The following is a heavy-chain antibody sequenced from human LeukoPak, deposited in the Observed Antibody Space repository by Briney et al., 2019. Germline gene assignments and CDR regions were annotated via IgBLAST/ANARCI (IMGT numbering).Heavy chain of an antibody. CDR1: GGSISSYY. V-gene: IGHV4-59*01. CDR2: IYYSGST. J-gene: IGHJ4*02. D-gene: IGHD1-7*01. Sequence: SETLSLTCTVSGGSISSYYWSWIRQPPGKGLEWIGYIYYSGSTNYNPSLKSRVTISVDTSKNQFSLKLSSVTAADTAVYYCARVSQLRGGLFDYWGQGTLVTVSS. CDR3: ARVSQLRGGLFDY.